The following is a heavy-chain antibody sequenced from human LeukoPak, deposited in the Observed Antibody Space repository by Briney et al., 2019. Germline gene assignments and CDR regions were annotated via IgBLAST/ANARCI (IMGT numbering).Heavy chain of an antibody. J-gene: IGHJ4*02. CDR2: ISAYNGNT. CDR3: ARRYCSGGSCRLSFDY. CDR1: GYTFTSYG. V-gene: IGHV1-18*01. Sequence: ASVKVSCKASGYTFTSYGITWVRQAPGQGLEWMGWISAYNGNTNYAQKLQGRVTMTTDTSTSTAYMELRSLRSDDTTVYYCARRYCSGGSCRLSFDYWGQGTLVTVSS. D-gene: IGHD2-15*01.